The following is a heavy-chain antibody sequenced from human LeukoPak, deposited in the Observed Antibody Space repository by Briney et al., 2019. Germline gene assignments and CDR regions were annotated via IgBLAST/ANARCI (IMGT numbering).Heavy chain of an antibody. V-gene: IGHV3-53*01. J-gene: IGHJ4*02. CDR2: IYSGGGT. CDR3: ARDEFGTYSLDY. Sequence: GGSLRLSCAASGFTVSSNYMSWVRQAPGKGLEWVSVIYSGGGTYYADSVKGRFTISRDNSKNTLYLQMNSLRAEDTAVYYCARDEFGTYSLDYWGQGTLVTVSS. CDR1: GFTVSSNY. D-gene: IGHD2-21*01.